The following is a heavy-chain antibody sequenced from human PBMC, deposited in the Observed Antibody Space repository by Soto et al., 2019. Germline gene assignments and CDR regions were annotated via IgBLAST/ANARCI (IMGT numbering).Heavy chain of an antibody. V-gene: IGHV4-34*01. Sequence: SETLSLTCAVYGGSFSGYYWSWIRQPPGKGLEWIGEINHSGSTNYNPSLKSRVTISVDTSKNQFSLKLSSVTAADTAVYYCARTGLWFGELGDWFDPWGQGTLVTVS. D-gene: IGHD3-10*01. CDR2: INHSGST. J-gene: IGHJ5*02. CDR1: GGSFSGYY. CDR3: ARTGLWFGELGDWFDP.